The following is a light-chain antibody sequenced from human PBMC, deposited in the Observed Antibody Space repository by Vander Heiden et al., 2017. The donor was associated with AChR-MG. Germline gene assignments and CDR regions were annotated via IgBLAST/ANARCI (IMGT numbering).Light chain of an antibody. Sequence: QSVLTQPPSVSGAPGQRVTISCTGSRSNTGAGYDGNWYQQFPRTAPKLLIYGNNNRVSGVPDRFSGSKSGASASLAITGLQAEDEADYYCQSYDSSLSGWVFGEGTKLTVL. V-gene: IGLV1-40*01. CDR1: RSNTGAGYD. CDR3: QSYDSSLSGWV. J-gene: IGLJ3*02. CDR2: GNN.